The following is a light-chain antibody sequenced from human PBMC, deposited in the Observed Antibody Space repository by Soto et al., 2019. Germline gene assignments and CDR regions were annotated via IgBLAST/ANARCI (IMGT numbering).Light chain of an antibody. CDR3: QQYHSYSYT. J-gene: IGKJ2*01. V-gene: IGKV1-8*01. Sequence: AIRMTQSPSSFSASTGDRVTITCRASQGISSYLSWYQQKPGKAPKLLIYAASTLQSGVPSRFSGSGSGTDFTLTIRCLQSEDFATYYCQQYHSYSYTFGQGTKLDIK. CDR1: QGISSY. CDR2: AAS.